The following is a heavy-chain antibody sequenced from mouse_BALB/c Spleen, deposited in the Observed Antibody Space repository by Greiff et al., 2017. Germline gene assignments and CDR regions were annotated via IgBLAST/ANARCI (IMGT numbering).Heavy chain of an antibody. Sequence: EVKVVESGGGLVQPGGSRKLSCAASGFTFSSYTMSWVRQTPEKRLEWVATISSGGSYTYYPASVKGRFTISRDNAKNTLYLQMSSLKSEDTAMYYCTRSSPYDYDGYYFDYWGQGTTLTVSS. CDR1: GFTFSSYT. J-gene: IGHJ2*01. D-gene: IGHD2-4*01. V-gene: IGHV5-6-4*01. CDR3: TRSSPYDYDGYYFDY. CDR2: ISSGGSYT.